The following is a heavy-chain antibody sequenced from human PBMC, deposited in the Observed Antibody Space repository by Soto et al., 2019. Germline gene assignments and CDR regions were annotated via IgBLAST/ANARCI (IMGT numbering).Heavy chain of an antibody. V-gene: IGHV4-4*02. CDR2: IHHRGST. J-gene: IGHJ4*02. CDR3: ARSFGWYAIDQ. D-gene: IGHD6-19*01. Sequence: QMQLQESGPGLVKPSETLSLTCAVSSASIISEQRWSWVRQPPGKGLEWIGEIHHRGSTNNNPSLRRRVTMSVDKSKNQFSPNLNSVTAADTAVYYCARSFGWYAIDQWGQGTLVIVSS. CDR1: SASIISEQR.